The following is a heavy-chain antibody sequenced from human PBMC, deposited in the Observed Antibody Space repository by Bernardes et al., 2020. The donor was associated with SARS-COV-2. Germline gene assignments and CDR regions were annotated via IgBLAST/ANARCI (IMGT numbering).Heavy chain of an antibody. CDR1: GGSISSSNYY. D-gene: IGHD2-21*01. CDR2: IYSSGSS. V-gene: IGHV4-39*01. J-gene: IGHJ6*02. CDR3: AGSSCGIDCYIGGLRSWDYGMDV. Sequence: SETLSLTCTVSGGSISSSNYYWGWIRQPPGKGLEWIGSIYSSGSSYYNSSLQSRVRASVDTSKNQFSLRLSFVTAADTAVYYCAGSSCGIDCYIGGLRSWDYGMDVWGQGTTVTVSS.